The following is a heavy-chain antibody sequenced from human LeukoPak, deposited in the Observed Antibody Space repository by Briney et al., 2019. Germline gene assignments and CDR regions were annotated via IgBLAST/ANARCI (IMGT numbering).Heavy chain of an antibody. CDR1: GGSISSYY. D-gene: IGHD1-26*01. CDR2: IYYSGST. CDR3: ARLVSGSPNWFDP. V-gene: IGHV4-59*08. J-gene: IGHJ5*02. Sequence: SETLSLTCTVSGGSISSYYWSWIRQPPGKGLEWIGYIYYSGSTNYNPSLKSRVTISVDTSKNQFSLKLSSVTAADTAVYCCARLVSGSPNWFDPWGQGTLVTVSS.